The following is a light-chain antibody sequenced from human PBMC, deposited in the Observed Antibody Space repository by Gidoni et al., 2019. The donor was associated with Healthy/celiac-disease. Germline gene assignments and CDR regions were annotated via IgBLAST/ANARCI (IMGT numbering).Light chain of an antibody. CDR1: QSVLYSSNDNNY. V-gene: IGKV4-1*01. Sequence: DIVMTQSPDSLAVSLGERATINCKSSQSVLYSSNDNNYLAWYQQKPGQPPKLLIYWASTRESGVPDRFSGSGSGTDFTLTIGSLQAEDVAVYYCQHYYSTPITFGQGTRLEIK. CDR3: QHYYSTPIT. CDR2: WAS. J-gene: IGKJ5*01.